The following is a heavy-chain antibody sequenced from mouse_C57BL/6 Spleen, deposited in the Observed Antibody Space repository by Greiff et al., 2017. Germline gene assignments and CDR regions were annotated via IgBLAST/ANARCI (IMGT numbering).Heavy chain of an antibody. D-gene: IGHD1-1*01. CDR2: INYDGSST. Sequence: EVKLMESEGGLVQPGSSLKLSCTASGFTFSDSYMAWVRQVPEKGLEWVANINYDGSSTYYLDSLKSRFIISSDNAKNILYLQMSSLKSEDTATYYCARDAGTTVVHYAMDYWGQGTSVTVSS. CDR3: ARDAGTTVVHYAMDY. J-gene: IGHJ4*01. V-gene: IGHV5-16*01. CDR1: GFTFSDSY.